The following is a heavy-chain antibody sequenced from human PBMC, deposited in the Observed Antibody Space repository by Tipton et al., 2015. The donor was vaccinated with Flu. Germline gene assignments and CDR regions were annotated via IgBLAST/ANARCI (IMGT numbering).Heavy chain of an antibody. J-gene: IGHJ4*02. V-gene: IGHV4-59*11. CDR1: GGSISSHH. CDR2: IYFTGST. D-gene: IGHD2-15*01. Sequence: TLSLTCTVSGGSISSHHWSWFRQPPGKGLEWTGYIYFTGSTNYNPSLKSRVTISVDMSKNQFSLKLTSVTAADTAVYYCAGGGGSPSYWGQGTLVTVSS. CDR3: AGGGGSPSY.